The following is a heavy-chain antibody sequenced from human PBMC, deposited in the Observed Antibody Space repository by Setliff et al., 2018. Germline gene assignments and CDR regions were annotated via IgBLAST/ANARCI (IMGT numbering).Heavy chain of an antibody. CDR1: GYTFTSYY. CDR2: INPSGGST. Sequence: ASVKVSCKASGYTFTSYYMHWVRQAPGQGLERVGIINPSGGSTSYAQKFQGRVTMTRDTSTSTVYMELSSLRSEDTAVYYCARDTRGYSSSSGVDYWGQGTLVTVS. D-gene: IGHD6-6*01. CDR3: ARDTRGYSSSSGVDY. V-gene: IGHV1-46*01. J-gene: IGHJ4*02.